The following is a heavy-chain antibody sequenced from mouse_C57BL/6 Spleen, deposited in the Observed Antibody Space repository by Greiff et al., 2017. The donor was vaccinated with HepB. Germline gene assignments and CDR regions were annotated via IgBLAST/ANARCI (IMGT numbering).Heavy chain of an antibody. V-gene: IGHV14-4*01. CDR3: TRDSSGWFAY. D-gene: IGHD3-2*02. Sequence: EVQVVESGAELVRPGASVKLSCTASGFNIKDDYMHWVKQRPEQGLEWIGWIDPENGDTEYASKFQGKATITADTSSNTAYLQLSSLTSEDTAVYYCTRDSSGWFAYWGQGTLVTVSA. CDR1: GFNIKDDY. CDR2: IDPENGDT. J-gene: IGHJ3*01.